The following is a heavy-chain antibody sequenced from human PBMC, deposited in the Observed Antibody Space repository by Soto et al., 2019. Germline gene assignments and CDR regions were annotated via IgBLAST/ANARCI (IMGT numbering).Heavy chain of an antibody. V-gene: IGHV3-11*06. CDR2: SSNSGTFS. D-gene: IGHD1-1*01. CDR3: ARSGDNYNRLDY. J-gene: IGHJ4*02. Sequence: LRLSCEGSGFTFSDYYISWIRQAPGKGLEWISYSSNSGTFSRYADSVKGRFSISRDNTKNLLYLQMNSLRAEDTAVYYCARSGDNYNRLDYWGQGTPVTVSS. CDR1: GFTFSDYY.